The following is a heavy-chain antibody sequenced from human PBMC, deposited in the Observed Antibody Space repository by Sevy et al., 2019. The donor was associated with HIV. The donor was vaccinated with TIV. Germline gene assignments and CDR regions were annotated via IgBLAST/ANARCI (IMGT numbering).Heavy chain of an antibody. Sequence: GGSLRLSCAASGFTFSSYAMHWVRQAPGKGLEWVAVISYDGSNKYYEDSVKGRFTISRVNSKNTLYLQMNSLRAEDTAVYYCASCSSSSSWPNWFDPWGQGTLVTVSS. CDR3: ASCSSSSSWPNWFDP. V-gene: IGHV3-30-3*01. J-gene: IGHJ5*02. D-gene: IGHD6-13*01. CDR1: GFTFSSYA. CDR2: ISYDGSNK.